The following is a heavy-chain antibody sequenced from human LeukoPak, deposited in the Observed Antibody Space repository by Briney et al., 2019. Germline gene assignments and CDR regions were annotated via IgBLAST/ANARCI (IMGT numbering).Heavy chain of an antibody. CDR2: IIPIFDTA. J-gene: IGHJ3*02. D-gene: IGHD2-2*01. V-gene: IGHV1-69*01. CDR3: VRLLISSSTLNAFDI. Sequence: SVKVSCKASGGTFSSYAISWVRQAPGQGLEWMGGIIPIFDTANYAQSFQGRVTITADESTSTAYMELSSLRSEDTAVYYCVRLLISSSTLNAFDIWGQGTMVTVSS. CDR1: GGTFSSYA.